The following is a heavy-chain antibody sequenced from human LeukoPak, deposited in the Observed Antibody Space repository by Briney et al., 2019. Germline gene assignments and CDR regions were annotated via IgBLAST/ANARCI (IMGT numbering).Heavy chain of an antibody. D-gene: IGHD2-15*01. CDR3: ARDVSYGSTPGALDI. J-gene: IGHJ3*02. CDR2: IYYSGST. Sequence: SETLSLTCTVSGGSISSGGYYWSWIRQHPGKGLEWIGYIYYSGSTYYNPSLKSRVTISVDTSKNQFSLKLSSVTAADTAVYYCARDVSYGSTPGALDIWGQGTMVTVSS. CDR1: GGSISSGGYY. V-gene: IGHV4-31*03.